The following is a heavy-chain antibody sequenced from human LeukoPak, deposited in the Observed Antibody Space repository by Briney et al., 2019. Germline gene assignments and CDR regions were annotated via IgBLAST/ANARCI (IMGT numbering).Heavy chain of an antibody. Sequence: GGSPRLSCEASGFTFRSYAMTWVRQAPGKGLEWVSAIGGSGAKTYYADSVKGRFTISRDNSRNTLYLQMNSLRVEDTAVYYCAQGDSYYDFLLSVWGQGTMVTVSS. CDR3: AQGDSYYDFLLSV. CDR1: GFTFRSYA. D-gene: IGHD3-3*01. CDR2: IGGSGAKT. V-gene: IGHV3-23*01. J-gene: IGHJ3*01.